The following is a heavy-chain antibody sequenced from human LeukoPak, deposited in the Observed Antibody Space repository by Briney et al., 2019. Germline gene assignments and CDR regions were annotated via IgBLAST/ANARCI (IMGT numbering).Heavy chain of an antibody. D-gene: IGHD3-22*01. J-gene: IGHJ4*02. CDR1: GGSISSSSYY. CDR3: AREESITMTHFDY. CDR2: IYYSGST. Sequence: TSETLSLTCTVSGGSISSSSYYWGWIRQPPGKGLEWIGSIYYSGSTYYNPSLKSRVTISVDTSKNQFSLKLSSVTAADTAVYYCAREESITMTHFDYWGQGTLVTVSS. V-gene: IGHV4-39*07.